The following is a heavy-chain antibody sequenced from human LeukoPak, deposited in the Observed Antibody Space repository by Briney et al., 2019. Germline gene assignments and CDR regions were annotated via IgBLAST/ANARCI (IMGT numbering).Heavy chain of an antibody. J-gene: IGHJ6*02. CDR2: INHSGST. CDR1: GGSFSGYY. V-gene: IGHV4-34*01. D-gene: IGHD2-2*01. Sequence: PSETLSLTCAVYGGSFSGYYWSWIRQPPGKGLEWIGEINHSGSTNYNPSLKSRVTISVDTSKNQFSLKLSSVTAADTAVYYCARVGYCSSTSCYGIGGMDVWGQGTTVTVSS. CDR3: ARVGYCSSTSCYGIGGMDV.